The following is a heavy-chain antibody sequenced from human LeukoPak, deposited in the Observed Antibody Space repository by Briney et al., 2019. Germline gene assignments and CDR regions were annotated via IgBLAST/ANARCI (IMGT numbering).Heavy chain of an antibody. CDR3: ARHDYGGNSGDY. CDR2: IGTSTSTI. V-gene: IGHV3-48*02. D-gene: IGHD4-23*01. J-gene: IGHJ4*02. CDR1: GFTFSDHA. Sequence: GGSPRLSCAASGFTFSDHAMDWVRQAPGKGLEWVSYIGTSTSTIYYADSVKGRFTISRDNAKNSLYLQVNSLRDEDTAVYYCARHDYGGNSGDYWGQGTLVTVSS.